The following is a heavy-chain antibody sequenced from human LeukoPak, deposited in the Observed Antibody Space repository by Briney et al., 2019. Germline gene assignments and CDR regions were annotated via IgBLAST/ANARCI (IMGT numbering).Heavy chain of an antibody. CDR2: IYHSGST. V-gene: IGHV4-38-2*02. D-gene: IGHD3-10*01. Sequence: SETLSLTCAVYGGSFSVYYWGWIRQPPGKGLEWIGSIYHSGSTYYNPSLKSRVTISVDTSKNQFSLKLSSVTAADTAVYYCAREGRYGSRKNGGAFDIWGQGQWSPSLQ. J-gene: IGHJ3*02. CDR1: GGSFSVYY. CDR3: AREGRYGSRKNGGAFDI.